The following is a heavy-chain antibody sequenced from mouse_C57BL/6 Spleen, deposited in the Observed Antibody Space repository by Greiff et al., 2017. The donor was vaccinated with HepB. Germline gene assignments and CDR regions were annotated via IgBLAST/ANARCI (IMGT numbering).Heavy chain of an antibody. J-gene: IGHJ3*01. D-gene: IGHD2-4*01. Sequence: EVMLVESGGGLVQPGGSMKLSCVASGFTFSNYWMNWVRQSPEKGLEWVAQIRLKSDNYATHYAESVKGRFTISGDDSKSSVYLQMNNLRAEDTGIYYCTFYDYDWFAYWGQGTLVTVSA. CDR2: IRLKSDNYAT. CDR3: TFYDYDWFAY. V-gene: IGHV6-3*01. CDR1: GFTFSNYW.